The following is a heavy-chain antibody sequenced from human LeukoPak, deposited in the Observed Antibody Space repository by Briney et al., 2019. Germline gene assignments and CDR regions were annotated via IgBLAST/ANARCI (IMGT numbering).Heavy chain of an antibody. V-gene: IGHV5-51*01. CDR1: GYSFTSYW. CDR2: IYPGDSDT. CDR3: ARQNGDYRVPYYYMDV. Sequence: PGESLKISCKGSGYSFTSYWIGWVRQMPGKGLEWMGIIYPGDSDTRYSPSFQGQVTISADKSISTAYLQWSSLKASDTAMYYCARQNGDYRVPYYYMDVWGKGTTVTVSS. D-gene: IGHD4-17*01. J-gene: IGHJ6*03.